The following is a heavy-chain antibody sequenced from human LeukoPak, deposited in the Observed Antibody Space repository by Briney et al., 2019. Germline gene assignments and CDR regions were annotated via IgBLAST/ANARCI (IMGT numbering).Heavy chain of an antibody. CDR2: ISSSSSYI. CDR1: GFTFSSYS. CDR3: ARDWADNIVGATK. Sequence: PGGSLRLSCAASGFTFSSYSMNWVRQAPGKGLEWVSPISSSSSYIYYADSVKGRFTISRDNAKNSLYLQMNSLRAEDTAVYYCARDWADNIVGATKWGQGTLVTVSS. J-gene: IGHJ4*02. D-gene: IGHD1-26*01. V-gene: IGHV3-21*01.